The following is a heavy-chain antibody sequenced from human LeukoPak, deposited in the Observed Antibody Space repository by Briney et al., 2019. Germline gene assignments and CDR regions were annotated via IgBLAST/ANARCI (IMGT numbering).Heavy chain of an antibody. D-gene: IGHD5-24*01. V-gene: IGHV5-51*01. J-gene: IGHJ5*02. CDR1: GYSFTSYW. CDR2: IYPGDSDT. Sequence: GASLKISCKGSGYSFTSYWIGCVRPLPGKGLEWMGIIYPGDSDTRYSPSFQGQVTISADTSISTAYLQWSSLKASDTAMYYCARQSRADWFDPWGQGTLVTVSS. CDR3: ARQSRADWFDP.